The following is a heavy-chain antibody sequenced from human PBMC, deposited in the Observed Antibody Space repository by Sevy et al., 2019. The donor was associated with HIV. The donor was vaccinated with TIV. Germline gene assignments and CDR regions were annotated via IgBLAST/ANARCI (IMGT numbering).Heavy chain of an antibody. Sequence: GGSLRLSCAASGFTFSSYWMSWVRQAPGKGLECVATMKQDGSEKYYVDSVKGRFTISRDNAKHSLYLQMNSLRAEDTAVYYCVREGLGGFSYSLDCWGQGTLVTVSS. V-gene: IGHV3-7*01. CDR3: VREGLGGFSYSLDC. CDR1: GFTFSSYW. D-gene: IGHD5-18*01. CDR2: MKQDGSEK. J-gene: IGHJ4*02.